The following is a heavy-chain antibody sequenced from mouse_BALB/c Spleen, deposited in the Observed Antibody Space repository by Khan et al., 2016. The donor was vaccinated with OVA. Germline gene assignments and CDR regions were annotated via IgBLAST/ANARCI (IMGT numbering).Heavy chain of an antibody. CDR3: ARGYECFPY. V-gene: IGHV1-26*01. CDR1: GYSFTVYY. Sequence: VQLQQSGPDLVKPGASVKISCKASGYSFTVYYMTWVKQSHGKSPEWIGRVNPNNGDTNYNQNFKGKAILTVDKSSNTAYMERRSLTSEDSAVFYCARGYECFPYWGQGTLVTVSA. D-gene: IGHD2-12*01. J-gene: IGHJ3*01. CDR2: VNPNNGDT.